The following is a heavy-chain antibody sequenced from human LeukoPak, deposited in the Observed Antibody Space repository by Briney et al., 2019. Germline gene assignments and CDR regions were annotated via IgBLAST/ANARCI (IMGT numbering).Heavy chain of an antibody. Sequence: SESLSLTCNVSGYSVSDGYYWAWIRQPPGKGLEWIGHISYSGSTNYNPSPKSRVTISVDTSKNQFSLRLSSVTAADTAVYYCARDGEGDEGWDYWGQGTLVTVSS. V-gene: IGHV4-61*08. CDR3: ARDGEGDEGWDY. J-gene: IGHJ4*02. CDR1: GYSVSDGYY. D-gene: IGHD7-27*01. CDR2: ISYSGST.